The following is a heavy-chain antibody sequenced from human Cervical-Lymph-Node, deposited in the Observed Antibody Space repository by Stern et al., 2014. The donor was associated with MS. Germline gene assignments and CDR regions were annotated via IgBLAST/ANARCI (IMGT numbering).Heavy chain of an antibody. CDR3: ARGVVSNRAAATLHNLFDP. Sequence: QVQLVESGAEVKKPGSSMNVSCKTSGGTFSSSYAITWMRQAPRQGLEWMGRIIPILGLANYAQKFQGRVIITADKSTSTTYMELSSLTSEDTAVYYCARGVVSNRAAATLHNLFDPWGQGTLVTVSS. CDR1: GGTFSSSYA. V-gene: IGHV1-69*09. J-gene: IGHJ5*02. CDR2: IIPILGLA. D-gene: IGHD2-15*01.